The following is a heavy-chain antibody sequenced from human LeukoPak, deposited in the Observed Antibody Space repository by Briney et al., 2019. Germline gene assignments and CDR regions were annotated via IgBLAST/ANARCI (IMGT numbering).Heavy chain of an antibody. CDR1: GYSFTSYW. V-gene: IGHV5-51*03. Sequence: GESLKISCKGSGYSFTSYWIGWVRQMPGKGLGWMGIIYPGDSDTRYSPSFQGQVTISADKSISTAYLQWSSLKASDTAMYYCARTAEGYCSGGSCYHSHYYYYMDVWGKGTTVTVSS. D-gene: IGHD2-15*01. CDR2: IYPGDSDT. J-gene: IGHJ6*03. CDR3: ARTAEGYCSGGSCYHSHYYYYMDV.